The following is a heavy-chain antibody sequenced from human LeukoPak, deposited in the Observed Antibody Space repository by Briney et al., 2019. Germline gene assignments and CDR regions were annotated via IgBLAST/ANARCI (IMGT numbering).Heavy chain of an antibody. CDR3: ARASDYYDSSGYYYEDAFDI. J-gene: IGHJ3*02. V-gene: IGHV3-7*03. CDR1: GFTFSGSA. CDR2: IKQDGSEK. Sequence: PGGSLRLSCAASGFTFSGSAMHWVRQAPGKGLEWVANIKQDGSEKYYVDSVKGRFTISRDNSKNTLYLQMNSLRAEDTAVYYCARASDYYDSSGYYYEDAFDIWGQGTMVTVSS. D-gene: IGHD3-22*01.